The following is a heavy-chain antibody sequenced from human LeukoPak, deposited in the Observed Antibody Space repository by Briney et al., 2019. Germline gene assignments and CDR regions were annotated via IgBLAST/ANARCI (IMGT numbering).Heavy chain of an antibody. V-gene: IGHV4-30-4*08. J-gene: IGHJ1*01. CDR3: ARVMSYGSGSPYIQH. D-gene: IGHD3-10*01. CDR1: GGSISSGDYY. CDR2: IYYTGST. Sequence: SQTLSLTCTVSGGSISSGDYYWSWIRQPPGKGLEWIGYIYYTGSTYYNPSLKSRLTISVDRSKNQFSLKLSSVTAADTAVYYCARVMSYGSGSPYIQHWGQGTLVTVSS.